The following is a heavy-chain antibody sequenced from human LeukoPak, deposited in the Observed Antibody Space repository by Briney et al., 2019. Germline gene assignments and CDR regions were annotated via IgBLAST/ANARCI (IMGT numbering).Heavy chain of an antibody. CDR1: GGSISSSNW. Sequence: SGTLSLTCAVSGGSISSSNWWSWVRQPPGKGLEWIGEIYHSGSTNYNPSLKSRVTISVDKSKNQFSLKLSSVTAADTAVYYCARGPGRQLRGMVRGAWFDPWGQGTLVTVSS. D-gene: IGHD3-10*01. CDR3: ARGPGRQLRGMVRGAWFDP. J-gene: IGHJ5*02. CDR2: IYHSGST. V-gene: IGHV4-4*02.